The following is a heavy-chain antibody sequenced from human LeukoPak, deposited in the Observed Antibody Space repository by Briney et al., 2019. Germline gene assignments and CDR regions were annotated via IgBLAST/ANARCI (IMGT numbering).Heavy chain of an antibody. J-gene: IGHJ4*02. D-gene: IGHD6-19*01. V-gene: IGHV3-30-3*01. CDR1: GFTFSNYA. CDR2: ISYDGSDK. Sequence: GGSLRLSCAASGFTFSNYAMHWVRQAPGKGLEWVSVISYDGSDKYYADSVKGRFTISRDNSKNTLYLQMNSLRPEDTAVYYCARCWRGRYSGGWYGDFDYWGQGTLVTVSS. CDR3: ARCWRGRYSGGWYGDFDY.